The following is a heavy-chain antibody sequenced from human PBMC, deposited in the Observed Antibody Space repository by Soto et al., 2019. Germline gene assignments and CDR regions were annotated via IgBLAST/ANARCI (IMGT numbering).Heavy chain of an antibody. V-gene: IGHV3-23*01. D-gene: IGHD3-10*01. CDR3: AKSWGNYYGSGSYFDWFDP. Sequence: GGSLRLSCAASGFTFSSYAMSWVRQAPGKGLEWVSAISGSGGSTYYADSVKGRFTISRDNSKNTLYLQMNSLRAEDTAVYYCAKSWGNYYGSGSYFDWFDPWGQGTLVTVSS. CDR2: ISGSGGST. CDR1: GFTFSSYA. J-gene: IGHJ5*02.